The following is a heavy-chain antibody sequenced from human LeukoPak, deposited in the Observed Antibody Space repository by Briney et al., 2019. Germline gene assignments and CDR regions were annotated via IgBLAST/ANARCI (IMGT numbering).Heavy chain of an antibody. CDR2: IIPIFGTA. Sequence: SVKVSCKASGGTFSSYAISWVRQAPGQGLEWMGGIIPIFGTANYAQKFQGRVTITRDTSASTAYMELSSLRFEDTAVYYCASDGAYQPPRYWGQGTLVTVSS. D-gene: IGHD2-2*01. V-gene: IGHV1-69*05. CDR1: GGTFSSYA. J-gene: IGHJ4*02. CDR3: ASDGAYQPPRY.